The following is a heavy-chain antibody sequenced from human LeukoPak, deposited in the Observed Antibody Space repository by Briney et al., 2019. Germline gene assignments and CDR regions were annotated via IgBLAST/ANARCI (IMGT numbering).Heavy chain of an antibody. Sequence: GGSLRLSCAASGFTFSSYAMSWVRQAPGKGLEWVPAISGSGGSTYYADSVKGRFTITRDNSKNTLYLQMNSLRAEDTAVYYCAKPPAYCSSTSCSNYYYYYIDVWGKGTTVTVSS. CDR1: GFTFSSYA. CDR3: AKPPAYCSSTSCSNYYYYYIDV. CDR2: ISGSGGST. D-gene: IGHD2-2*01. J-gene: IGHJ6*03. V-gene: IGHV3-23*01.